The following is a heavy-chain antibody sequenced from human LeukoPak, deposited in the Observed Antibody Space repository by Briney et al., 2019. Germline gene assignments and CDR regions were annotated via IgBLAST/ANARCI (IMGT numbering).Heavy chain of an antibody. CDR3: ARHGVLEYPPTG. Sequence: SETLSLTCTVSGGSISSSSYYWGWIRQPPGKGLEWIGGIYYSGSTYYNPSLKSRVTISVDTSKNQFSLKLSSVTAADTAVYYCARHGVLEYPPTGWGQGTLVTVSS. V-gene: IGHV4-39*01. CDR2: IYYSGST. D-gene: IGHD1-1*01. J-gene: IGHJ4*02. CDR1: GGSISSSSYY.